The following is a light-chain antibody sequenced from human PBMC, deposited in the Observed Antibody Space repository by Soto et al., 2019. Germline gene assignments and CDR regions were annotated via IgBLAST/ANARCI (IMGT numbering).Light chain of an antibody. J-gene: IGKJ5*01. CDR2: GAS. CDR1: QSVNSN. V-gene: IGKV3-15*01. Sequence: EIVMTQSPATLSVSPGERATISCRASQSVNSNLAWYQQKPGQAPRLLIYGASTRATGIPARFSGSGSGTEFTLTISSLQSEDFVVYYCQQYNNWPFTFGQGTRLEIK. CDR3: QQYNNWPFT.